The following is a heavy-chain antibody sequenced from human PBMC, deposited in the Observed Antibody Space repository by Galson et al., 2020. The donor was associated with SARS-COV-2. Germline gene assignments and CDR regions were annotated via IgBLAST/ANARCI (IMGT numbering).Heavy chain of an antibody. CDR1: GFTFSSYG. CDR3: ARDFRVGDYDIFAGYQNLDY. V-gene: IGHV3-33*01. J-gene: IGHJ4*02. CDR2: IWYDGSNK. D-gene: IGHD3-9*01. Sequence: GESLKISCAASGFTFSSYGMHWVRQAPGKGLEWVAVIWYDGSNKYYADSVKGRFTISRDNSKNTLYLQMNSLRAEDTAVYYCARDFRVGDYDIFAGYQNLDYWGQGTLVTVSS.